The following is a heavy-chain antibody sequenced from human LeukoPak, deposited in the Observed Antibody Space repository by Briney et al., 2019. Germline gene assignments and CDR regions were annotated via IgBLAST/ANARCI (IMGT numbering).Heavy chain of an antibody. V-gene: IGHV3-30*02. CDR2: IRYDGSNK. Sequence: GGSLRLSCAASGFTFSSYGMHWVRQAPGKGLEWVAFIRYDGSNKYYADSVKGRFTISRDNSKNTLYLQMSSLRAEDTAVYYCAKDPTYCSSTSCYYYYYYMDVWGKGTTVTVSS. CDR1: GFTFSSYG. J-gene: IGHJ6*03. CDR3: AKDPTYCSSTSCYYYYYYMDV. D-gene: IGHD2-2*01.